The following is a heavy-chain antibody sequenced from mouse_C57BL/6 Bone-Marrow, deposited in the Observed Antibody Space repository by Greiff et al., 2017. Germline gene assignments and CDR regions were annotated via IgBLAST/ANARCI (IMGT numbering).Heavy chain of an antibody. CDR3: ARSRGLFYAMDY. D-gene: IGHD3-3*01. V-gene: IGHV1-81*01. J-gene: IGHJ4*01. CDR2: IYPRSGNI. CDR1: GYTFTSYG. Sequence: VQLQQSGAELARPGASVKLSCKASGYTFTSYGISWVKQRTGQGLEWIGEIYPRSGNIYYNEKFKGKATLTADKSSSTAYMELRSLTSEDSAVYFCARSRGLFYAMDYWGQGTSVTVSS.